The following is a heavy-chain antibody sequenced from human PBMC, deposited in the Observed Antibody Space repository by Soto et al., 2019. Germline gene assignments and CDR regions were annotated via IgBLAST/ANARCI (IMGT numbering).Heavy chain of an antibody. CDR3: AKGGRLQPTDY. J-gene: IGHJ4*02. CDR2: ISGSGGST. V-gene: IGHV3-23*01. CDR1: GLTFSSYS. D-gene: IGHD1-1*01. Sequence: EVQLLESGGGLVQPGGSLGLSCAASGLTFSSYSMTWVRQAPGKGLEWVSTISGSGGSTYYADSVRGRFTVSRDNSKNTLYLQMNSLRAEDTAVYYCAKGGRLQPTDYWGQGTLVTVSS.